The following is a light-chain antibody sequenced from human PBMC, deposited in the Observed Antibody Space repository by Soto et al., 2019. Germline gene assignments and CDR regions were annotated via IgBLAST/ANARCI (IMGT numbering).Light chain of an antibody. V-gene: IGLV2-14*01. CDR2: EVS. CDR3: SSYTTSTPPLYV. Sequence: QSALTQPASVSGSPGQSITISCTGTSSDTDGYNYVSWYQQHPGKAPKLMIYEVSNRPSGVSNRFSGSQSGNTASLTISGLQAEDEANYYCSSYTTSTPPLYVFGTGTKLPVL. J-gene: IGLJ1*01. CDR1: SSDTDGYNY.